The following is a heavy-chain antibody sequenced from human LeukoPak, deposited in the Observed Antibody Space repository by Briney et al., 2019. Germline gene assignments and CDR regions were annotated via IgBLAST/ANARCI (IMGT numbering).Heavy chain of an antibody. CDR2: INHNGNVN. Sequence: GGSLRLSCAASGFTFSGYAMNWARQAPGKGLEWVASINHNGNVNYYVDSVKGRFTISRDNAKNSLYLQMSNLRAEDTAVYFCARGGGLDVWGQGATVTVSS. J-gene: IGHJ6*02. CDR1: GFTFSGYA. CDR3: ARGGGLDV. D-gene: IGHD3-16*01. V-gene: IGHV3-7*03.